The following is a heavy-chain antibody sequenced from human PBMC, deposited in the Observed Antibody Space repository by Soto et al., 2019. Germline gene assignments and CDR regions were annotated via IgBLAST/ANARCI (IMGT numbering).Heavy chain of an antibody. CDR2: IGVVYGST. D-gene: IGHD1-26*01. CDR1: GCVFGSCG. CDR3: SADHPHMDMGWPV. Sequence: MGRLKDAAEELVPAPSVMVLCSASGCVFGSCGIQFRRQPRGGALEWLGWIGVVYGSTNYARQFQGRVAISRDMSSRRAYLDLYDLKSDDTAVYFCSADHPHMDMGWPVWGQGTTFTVSS. V-gene: IGHV1-58*02. J-gene: IGHJ6*02.